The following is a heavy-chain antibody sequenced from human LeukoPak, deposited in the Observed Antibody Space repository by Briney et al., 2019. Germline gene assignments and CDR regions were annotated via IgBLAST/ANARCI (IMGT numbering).Heavy chain of an antibody. Sequence: TSETLSLTCTVSGASISTPNYYWGWIRQPPGKGLEWIGHIYYSGSTYYNPSLKSRVTISVDTSKNQFSLNLSSVTAADTAVYYCGRVGTIFGVVQYWGQGTLVTVSS. V-gene: IGHV4-39*01. CDR2: IYYSGST. CDR1: GASISTPNYY. D-gene: IGHD3-3*01. J-gene: IGHJ4*02. CDR3: GRVGTIFGVVQY.